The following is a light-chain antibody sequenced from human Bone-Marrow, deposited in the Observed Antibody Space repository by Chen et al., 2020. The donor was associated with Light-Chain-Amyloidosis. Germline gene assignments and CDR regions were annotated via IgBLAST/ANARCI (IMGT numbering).Light chain of an antibody. CDR1: NIGSTS. Sequence: YVLTQQSSLSVAPGQTATIAWGGKNIGSTSVHWYQQTPGQAPLLVVYDDSDRPPGIPARLSGSNSGNTATLDISRVEAGNEADYYRQVWDRSSDRPVFGGGTKLTVL. J-gene: IGLJ3*02. V-gene: IGLV3-21*02. CDR3: QVWDRSSDRPV. CDR2: DDS.